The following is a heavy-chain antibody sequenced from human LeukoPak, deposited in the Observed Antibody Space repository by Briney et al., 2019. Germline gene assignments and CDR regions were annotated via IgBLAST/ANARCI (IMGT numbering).Heavy chain of an antibody. J-gene: IGHJ4*02. V-gene: IGHV1-2*02. Sequence: ASVKVSCKASGYTFTSYGISWVRQAPGQGLEWMGWINPNSGVTNHAQKFQGRVTMTRDTSISTAYMELSRLRSDDTAVYYCARGHDSSSLYSPHDYWGQGTLVTVSS. CDR2: INPNSGVT. D-gene: IGHD6-13*01. CDR1: GYTFTSYG. CDR3: ARGHDSSSLYSPHDY.